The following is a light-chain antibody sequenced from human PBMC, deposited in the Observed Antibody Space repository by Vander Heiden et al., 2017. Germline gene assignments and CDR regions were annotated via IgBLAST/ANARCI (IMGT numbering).Light chain of an antibody. CDR2: GAS. CDR3: HQYNSWPRT. CDR1: QSVSSN. V-gene: IGKV3-15*01. Sequence: EMVMTQSPATLSVSPGERATLSCRASQSVSSNLAWYQQKPGQAPRLLIYGASTRATGIPARFSGSGSGTEFALTISSLQSEDCALYYCHQYNSWPRTFGQGTKVEIK. J-gene: IGKJ1*01.